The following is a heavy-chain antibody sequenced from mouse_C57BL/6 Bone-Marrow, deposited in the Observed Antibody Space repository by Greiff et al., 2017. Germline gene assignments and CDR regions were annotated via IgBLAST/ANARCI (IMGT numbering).Heavy chain of an antibody. Sequence: EVKLMESGGDLVKPGGSLKLSCAASGFTFSSYGMSWVRQTPDKRLEWVATISSGGSYTYYTDRVKGRFTISRDNAKNTLYLQMSSLKSEDTAMYYCARRGVVATPYWYFDVWGTGTTVTVSS. CDR1: GFTFSSYG. V-gene: IGHV5-6*02. CDR2: ISSGGSYT. J-gene: IGHJ1*03. CDR3: ARRGVVATPYWYFDV. D-gene: IGHD1-1*01.